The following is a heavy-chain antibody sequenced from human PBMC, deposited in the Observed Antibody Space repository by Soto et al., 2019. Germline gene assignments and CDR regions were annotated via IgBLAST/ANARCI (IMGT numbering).Heavy chain of an antibody. D-gene: IGHD2-15*01. CDR3: ASSSGGRYYDY. CDR1: GGSISSGGYY. CDR2: IYYSGST. V-gene: IGHV4-31*03. Sequence: QVQLQESGPGLVKPSQTLSLTCTVSGGSISSGGYYWSWIRQHPGKGLEWIGYIYYSGSTYYNPSLKSRVTISVDTAKNQFSLKRSSVTAADTAVYYCASSSGGRYYDYWGQGTLVTVSS. J-gene: IGHJ4*02.